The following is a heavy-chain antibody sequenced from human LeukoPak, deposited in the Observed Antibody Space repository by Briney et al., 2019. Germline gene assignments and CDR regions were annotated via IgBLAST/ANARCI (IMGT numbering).Heavy chain of an antibody. J-gene: IGHJ4*02. Sequence: RGSLRLSCAASGFTFSSYGMHWVRQAPGKGLEWVAFIRYDGGNKYYADSVKGRFTISRDNSKNTLYLQMNSLRAEDTAVYYCASYDSTVDFWTSYWGQGTLVTVSS. D-gene: IGHD3-3*01. CDR1: GFTFSSYG. CDR2: IRYDGGNK. V-gene: IGHV3-30*02. CDR3: ASYDSTVDFWTSY.